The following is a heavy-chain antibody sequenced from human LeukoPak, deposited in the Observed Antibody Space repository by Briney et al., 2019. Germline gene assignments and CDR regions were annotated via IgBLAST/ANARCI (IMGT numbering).Heavy chain of an antibody. CDR3: AKDRAYSGYELDY. Sequence: GRSLRLSCAASGFTFSSYGMHWVRQAPGKGLEWVAVISYDGSNKYYADSVKGRFTISRDNSKNTLYLQMNSLRAEDTAVYYCAKDRAYSGYELDYWGQGTLVTVSS. CDR1: GFTFSSYG. V-gene: IGHV3-30*18. D-gene: IGHD5-12*01. CDR2: ISYDGSNK. J-gene: IGHJ4*02.